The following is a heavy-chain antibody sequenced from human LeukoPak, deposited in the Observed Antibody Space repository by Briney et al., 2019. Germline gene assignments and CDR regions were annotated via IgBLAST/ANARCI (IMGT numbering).Heavy chain of an antibody. Sequence: KASETLSLTCTVSGGSISSYYWSWIRQPPGRGLEWIGEVNHGGTTNYNPSLKSRVIISADTSKNQFSLKLNSVTAADTAVYYCARVVYGDSSKDFDYWGQGTLVTVSS. CDR2: VNHGGTT. D-gene: IGHD4-17*01. J-gene: IGHJ4*02. CDR1: GGSISSYY. V-gene: IGHV4-34*01. CDR3: ARVVYGDSSKDFDY.